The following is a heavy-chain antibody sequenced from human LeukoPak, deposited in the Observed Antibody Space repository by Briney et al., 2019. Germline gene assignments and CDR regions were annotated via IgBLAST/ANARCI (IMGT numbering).Heavy chain of an antibody. J-gene: IGHJ4*02. D-gene: IGHD3-22*01. CDR3: ARVLYDSSGYYPFYFDY. CDR1: GYTFTGYY. V-gene: IGHV1-2*02. CDR2: INPNSGGT. Sequence: ASVKVSCKASGYTFTGYYMHWVRQAPGQGLEWMGWINPNSGGTNYAQKFQGRVTMTRDTSISTAYMELSRLRSDDTAAYYCARVLYDSSGYYPFYFDYWGQGTLVTVSS.